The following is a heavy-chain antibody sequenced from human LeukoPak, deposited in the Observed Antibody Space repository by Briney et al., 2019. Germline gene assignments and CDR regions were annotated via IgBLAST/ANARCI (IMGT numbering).Heavy chain of an antibody. CDR3: ATDHGTKTNCYEDYYHGMDV. Sequence: ASVRVSCKASEDTLTGYYIHCVLQAPGQGLEWMGWVNPNNGVTDYAQEFQGRVTMTRDTSLSTAYMELSRLRSDDTAVYYCATDHGTKTNCYEDYYHGMDVWGQGTTVTVSS. CDR2: VNPNNGVT. J-gene: IGHJ6*02. CDR1: EDTLTGYY. V-gene: IGHV1-2*02. D-gene: IGHD2-21*01.